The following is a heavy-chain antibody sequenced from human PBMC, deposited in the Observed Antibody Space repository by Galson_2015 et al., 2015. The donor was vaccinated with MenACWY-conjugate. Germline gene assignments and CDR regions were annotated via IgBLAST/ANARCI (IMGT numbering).Heavy chain of an antibody. D-gene: IGHD1-7*01. V-gene: IGHV3-7*03. CDR2: IKQDGSEK. Sequence: SLRLSCAASGFTFSSYWMSWVRQAPGKGPQWVANIKQDGSEKNYVDSVKGRFTISRDNAKNSLYLQMNSLTAEDTAVYYCAGRSRTFDYWGQGTLVTVSS. CDR3: AGRSRTFDY. CDR1: GFTFSSYW. J-gene: IGHJ4*02.